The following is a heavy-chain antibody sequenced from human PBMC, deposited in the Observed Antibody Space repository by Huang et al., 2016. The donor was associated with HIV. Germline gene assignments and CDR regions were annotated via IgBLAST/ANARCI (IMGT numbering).Heavy chain of an antibody. CDR3: ARDPKYHRIGYYRQRRGIDI. V-gene: IGHV1-18*01. D-gene: IGHD3-22*01. CDR2: ISAASGDT. J-gene: IGHJ3*02. Sequence: QIQLMQSGPELKQPGASVKVSCKASGYTFTSYGITWVRKATGERPAGMGWISAASGDTEYAQKFQGRGTLTTDTSTNRAYMELRSLRSDDAAKYYCARDPKYHRIGYYRQRRGIDIWGQGTMVIVSS. CDR1: GYTFTSYG.